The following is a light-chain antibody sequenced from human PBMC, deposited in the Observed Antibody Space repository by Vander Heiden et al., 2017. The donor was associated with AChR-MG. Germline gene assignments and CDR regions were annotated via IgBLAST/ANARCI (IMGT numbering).Light chain of an antibody. Sequence: EIVLTQSPATLSLSPGERATLSCRASQNINNFLVWYQQKPGQPPRLLIYDASTRATGIPARFSGSGSGTDFTLTVSSLEPEDFALYYCQQRRDWPLTFGGGTKVEIK. V-gene: IGKV3-11*01. CDR2: DAS. CDR3: QQRRDWPLT. CDR1: QNINNF. J-gene: IGKJ4*01.